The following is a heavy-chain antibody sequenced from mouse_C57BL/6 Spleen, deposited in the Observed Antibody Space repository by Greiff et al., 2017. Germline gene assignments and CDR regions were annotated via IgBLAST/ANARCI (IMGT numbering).Heavy chain of an antibody. CDR3: ARNPFTTVVANYFDY. CDR1: GYTFTDYY. V-gene: IGHV1-26*01. Sequence: VQLQQSGPELVKPGASVKISCKASGYTFTDYYMNWVKQSHGKSLEWIGDINPNNGGTSYNQKFKGKATLTVDKSSSTAYMELRSLTSEDSAVYYCARNPFTTVVANYFDYWGQGTTLTVSS. D-gene: IGHD1-1*01. J-gene: IGHJ2*01. CDR2: INPNNGGT.